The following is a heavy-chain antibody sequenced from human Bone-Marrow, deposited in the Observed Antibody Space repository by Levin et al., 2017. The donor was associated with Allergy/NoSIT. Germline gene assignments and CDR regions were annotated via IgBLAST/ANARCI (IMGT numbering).Heavy chain of an antibody. J-gene: IGHJ4*02. Sequence: AGGSLRLSCAASGFTFSSYAMHWVRQAPGKGLEWVAVISYDGSNKYYADSVKGRFTISRDNSKNTLYLQMNSLRAEDTAVYYCARTTGYSSGWYENWGQGTLVTVSS. CDR2: ISYDGSNK. CDR3: ARTTGYSSGWYEN. CDR1: GFTFSSYA. V-gene: IGHV3-30*04. D-gene: IGHD6-19*01.